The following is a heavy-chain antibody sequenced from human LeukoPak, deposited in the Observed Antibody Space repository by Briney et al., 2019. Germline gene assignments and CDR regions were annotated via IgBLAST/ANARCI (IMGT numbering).Heavy chain of an antibody. CDR2: IDTDGTGT. V-gene: IGHV3-74*01. Sequence: GRSLRLSCAASGFTFSSYWMHWVRQAPGRGLVWVSRIDTDGTGTTYADSVKGRFTISRVNAKNTLYLQMNSLRAEDTAVYYCARPRAYDARDLDYWGQGTLVTVSS. CDR3: ARPRAYDARDLDY. J-gene: IGHJ4*02. CDR1: GFTFSSYW. D-gene: IGHD4/OR15-4a*01.